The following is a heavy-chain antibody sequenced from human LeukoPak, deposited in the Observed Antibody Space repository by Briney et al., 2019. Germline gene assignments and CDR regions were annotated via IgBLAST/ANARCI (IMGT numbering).Heavy chain of an antibody. CDR3: ARAESFWSGFYY. CDR1: GFTVSSKY. D-gene: IGHD3-3*01. Sequence: PGGSLRLSCAASGFTVSSKYMNWVRQAPGKGLEWVSVIYSSGSTYYADSVKGRFTISSDNSKNTLYLQMNSLRAEDTAVYYCARAESFWSGFYYWGQGTLVTVSS. CDR2: IYSSGST. J-gene: IGHJ4*02. V-gene: IGHV3-53*01.